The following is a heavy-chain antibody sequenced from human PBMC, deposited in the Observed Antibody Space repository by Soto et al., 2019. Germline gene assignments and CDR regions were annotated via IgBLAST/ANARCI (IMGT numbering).Heavy chain of an antibody. CDR2: ISGSGVTT. V-gene: IGHV3-23*01. Sequence: GGSLRLSCAASGFIFSSFAISWVRQAPWKGLEWVSVISGSGVTTSYADSVKGRFTISRDNSKRMLYLQMSSLRAEDTAVYYCAKDQRYSSSWYPFDYWGQRTLVPVSP. CDR3: AKDQRYSSSWYPFDY. D-gene: IGHD6-13*01. CDR1: GFIFSSFA. J-gene: IGHJ4*02.